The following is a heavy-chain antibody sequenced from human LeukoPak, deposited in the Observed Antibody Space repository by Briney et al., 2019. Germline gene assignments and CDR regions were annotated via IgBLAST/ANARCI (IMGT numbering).Heavy chain of an antibody. CDR2: IIPIFGTA. D-gene: IGHD3-3*01. Sequence: ASVKVSCKASGGTFSSYAISWVRQAPGQGLEWMGGIIPIFGTANYAQKFQGRVTITADESTSTAYMELSSLRSEDTAVYYCARSFTIFGVVTTLWYYYGMDVWGQGTTVTVSS. J-gene: IGHJ6*02. V-gene: IGHV1-69*13. CDR1: GGTFSSYA. CDR3: ARSFTIFGVVTTLWYYYGMDV.